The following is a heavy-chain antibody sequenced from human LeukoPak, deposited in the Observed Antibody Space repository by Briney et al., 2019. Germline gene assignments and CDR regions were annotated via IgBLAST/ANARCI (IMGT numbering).Heavy chain of an antibody. J-gene: IGHJ6*02. V-gene: IGHV3-21*01. D-gene: IGHD6-19*01. CDR2: ISSSSSYI. Sequence: GGSLRLSCAASGFTFSSYSMNWVRQAPGKGLEWVSSISSSSSYIYYADSVKGRFTISRDNAKNSLYLQMNSLRAEDTAMYYCARAQAGSGWYYYYYGMDVWGQGTTVTVSS. CDR1: GFTFSSYS. CDR3: ARAQAGSGWYYYYYGMDV.